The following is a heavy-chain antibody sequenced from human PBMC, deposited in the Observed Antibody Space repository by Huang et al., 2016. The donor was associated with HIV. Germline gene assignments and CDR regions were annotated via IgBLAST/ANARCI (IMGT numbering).Heavy chain of an antibody. CDR3: ARHDIYCSDGSCSGFDY. D-gene: IGHD2-15*01. V-gene: IGHV4-39*01. CDR2: IYFNGKT. CDR1: GGSISSSSYY. J-gene: IGHJ4*02. Sequence: QLQLQESGPGLVKPSETLSLTCTVSGGSISSSSYYWGWIRQPPGKGLGWIGRIYFNGKTSSTPSLKRRVTISVDTAKNQFSLRRSSVTASDTAVYYCARHDIYCSDGSCSGFDYWGQGSLVTVSS.